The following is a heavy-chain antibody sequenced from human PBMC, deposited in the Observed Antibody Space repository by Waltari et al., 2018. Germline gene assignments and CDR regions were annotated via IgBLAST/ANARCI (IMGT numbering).Heavy chain of an antibody. CDR2: IFYSGST. Sequence: QVQLPESGPGLVKPSQTLSLTCTVSGGSISSGNYYWSWIRQSPGNGLELIGKIFYSGSTYYNPSLKSRLTISVDKSKNQFSLKMSSVTAADTAVYYCARIRGAGLLDYWGQGTLVTVSS. D-gene: IGHD3-10*01. CDR1: GGSISSGNYY. CDR3: ARIRGAGLLDY. J-gene: IGHJ4*02. V-gene: IGHV4-30-4*01.